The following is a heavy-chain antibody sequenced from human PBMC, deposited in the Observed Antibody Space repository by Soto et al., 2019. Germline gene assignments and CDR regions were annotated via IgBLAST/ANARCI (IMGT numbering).Heavy chain of an antibody. Sequence: PSETLSLTCTVSGGSISSGGYYWSWIRQHPGKGLEWIGYIYYSGSTYYNPSLKSRVTISVDTSKNQFSLKLSSVTAADTAVYYCASTFVVAATIWFDPWGQGTLVTSPQ. J-gene: IGHJ5*02. CDR1: GGSISSGGYY. V-gene: IGHV4-31*03. CDR3: ASTFVVAATIWFDP. D-gene: IGHD2-15*01. CDR2: IYYSGST.